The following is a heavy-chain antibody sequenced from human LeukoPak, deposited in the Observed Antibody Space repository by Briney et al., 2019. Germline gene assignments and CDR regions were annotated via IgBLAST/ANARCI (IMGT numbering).Heavy chain of an antibody. CDR3: ARSYSSSRGTFDY. D-gene: IGHD6-6*01. Sequence: PGRSLRLSCAASGFTFSSYGMNWVSQAPGKGLEWASSITSSSSYIYYADSVKGRFTISRDNAKNSLYLQMNSLRAEDTAVYYCARSYSSSRGTFDYWGQGTLVTVSS. J-gene: IGHJ4*02. CDR1: GFTFSSYG. CDR2: ITSSSSYI. V-gene: IGHV3-21*01.